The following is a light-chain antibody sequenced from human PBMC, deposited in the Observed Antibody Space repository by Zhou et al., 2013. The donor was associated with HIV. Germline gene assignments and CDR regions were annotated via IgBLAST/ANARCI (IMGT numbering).Light chain of an antibody. CDR2: DAS. Sequence: DIQMTQSPSSLSASVGDRVTITCRASQGIRIDLGWYQQKPGKAPKRLIYDASSLESGVPSRFSGSISGTDYTLTISSLQPEDFTTYYCQQYYSTPRTFGRGPSWRSN. J-gene: IGKJ2*01. V-gene: IGKV1-NL1*01. CDR1: QGIRID. CDR3: QQYYSTPRT.